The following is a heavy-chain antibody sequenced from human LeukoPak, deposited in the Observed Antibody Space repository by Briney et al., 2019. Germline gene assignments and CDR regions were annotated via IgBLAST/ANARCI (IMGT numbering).Heavy chain of an antibody. CDR2: ISSGATYI. J-gene: IGHJ4*02. CDR3: AREGPINNGDLDF. Sequence: GGSLRLSCAASGFTFSTSTMNWVRQAPGKGLEWVSYISSGATYIFLADSVKGRFTVSRDNAQNLLFLQMNSLRAEDTAVYYCAREGPINNGDLDFWGQGTLVTVSS. V-gene: IGHV3-21*01. CDR1: GFTFSTST. D-gene: IGHD1/OR15-1a*01.